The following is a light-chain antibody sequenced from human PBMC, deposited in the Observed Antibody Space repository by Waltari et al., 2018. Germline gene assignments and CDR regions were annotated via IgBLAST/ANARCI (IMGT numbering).Light chain of an antibody. CDR3: QKYGTLPAT. V-gene: IGKV3-20*01. J-gene: IGKJ1*01. CDR2: DAS. Sequence: EIVLTQSPGTLSLSPGERATLSCRASQSVSRTLAWYQQKPGQAPRLLIYDASSRATGIPDRFSGSGSGTVSLTISRLEPEDFAVYYCQKYGTLPATFGQGTKVEIK. CDR1: QSVSRT.